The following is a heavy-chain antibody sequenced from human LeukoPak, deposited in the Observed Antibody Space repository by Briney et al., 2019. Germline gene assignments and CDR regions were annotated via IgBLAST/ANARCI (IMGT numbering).Heavy chain of an antibody. CDR2: IRYDGSNK. V-gene: IGHV3-30*02. J-gene: IGHJ4*02. D-gene: IGHD3-22*01. CDR3: AKDDNRYYDSSGYYYMGFDY. Sequence: GGSLRLSCAASGFTFSSYGMHWVRQAPGKGLEWVAFIRYDGSNKYYADSVKGRFTISRDNSKNTLYLQMNSLRAEDTAVYYCAKDDNRYYDSSGYYYMGFDYWGQGTLVTVSS. CDR1: GFTFSSYG.